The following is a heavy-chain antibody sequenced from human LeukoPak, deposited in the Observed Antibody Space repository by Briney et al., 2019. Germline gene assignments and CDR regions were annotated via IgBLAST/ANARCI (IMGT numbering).Heavy chain of an antibody. CDR2: IYYSGST. CDR1: GGSVSSGSYY. Sequence: SGTLSLTCTVSGGSVSSGSYYWSWIRQPPGKGLEWIGYIYYSGSTNYNPSLKSRVTISVDTSKNQFSLKLSSVTAADTAVYYCARTPTYYDSSGYSLEWFDPWGQGTLVTVSS. CDR3: ARTPTYYDSSGYSLEWFDP. D-gene: IGHD3-22*01. V-gene: IGHV4-61*01. J-gene: IGHJ5*02.